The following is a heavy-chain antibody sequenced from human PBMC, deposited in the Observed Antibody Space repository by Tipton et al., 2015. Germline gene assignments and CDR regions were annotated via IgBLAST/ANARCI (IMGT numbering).Heavy chain of an antibody. Sequence: SLRLSCTASGFTFNDYAMNWVRQAPGKGLDWVSTISGSGTPYYADSVKGRFTVSRDNSKNIQYLQMNSLRVEDTAVYFCATHYDSSGLDNWGQGTLVTVSS. D-gene: IGHD3-22*01. V-gene: IGHV3-23*01. CDR1: GFTFNDYA. CDR3: ATHYDSSGLDN. CDR2: ISGSGTP. J-gene: IGHJ4*02.